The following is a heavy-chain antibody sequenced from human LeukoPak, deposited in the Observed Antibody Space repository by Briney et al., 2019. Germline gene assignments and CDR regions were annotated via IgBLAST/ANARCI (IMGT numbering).Heavy chain of an antibody. CDR3: RTDRYGDYGDYIDY. D-gene: IGHD4-17*01. Sequence: EASVEVSCKASGYTFTGYYMHWVRQAPGQGLEWMGWINPNSGGTNYAQKFQGRVTMTRDTSISTAYMELSRLRSDDTAVYYCRTDRYGDYGDYIDYWGQGTLVTVSS. CDR1: GYTFTGYY. J-gene: IGHJ4*02. CDR2: INPNSGGT. V-gene: IGHV1-2*02.